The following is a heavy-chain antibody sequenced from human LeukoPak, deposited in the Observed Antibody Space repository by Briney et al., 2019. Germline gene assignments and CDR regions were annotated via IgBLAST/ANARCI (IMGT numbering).Heavy chain of an antibody. CDR1: GYSFTSYW. Sequence: GESLKISCKGSGYSFTSYWISWVRQMPGKGLEWMGRIEPSDSYIRYSESFQGHVTISADKSINTAYPQWNSLEASDTAMYYCARVLRGGSWYFDLWGRGTLVTVSS. J-gene: IGHJ2*01. CDR2: IEPSDSYI. D-gene: IGHD3-10*01. V-gene: IGHV5-10-1*01. CDR3: ARVLRGGSWYFDL.